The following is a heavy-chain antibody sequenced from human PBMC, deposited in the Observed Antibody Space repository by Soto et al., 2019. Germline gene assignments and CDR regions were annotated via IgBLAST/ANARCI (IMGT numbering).Heavy chain of an antibody. V-gene: IGHV1-69*12. CDR3: ARDRTIVLVPADSSYNWFDP. Sequence: QVQLVQSGAEVKKPGSSVKVSCKASGGTFSSYAISWVRQAPGQGLEWMGGIIPIFGTANYAQKFQGRVTSTADESTSTADMELSSLRSEDTAVYYCARDRTIVLVPADSSYNWFDPWGQGTLVTVSS. J-gene: IGHJ5*02. CDR1: GGTFSSYA. CDR2: IIPIFGTA. D-gene: IGHD2-2*01.